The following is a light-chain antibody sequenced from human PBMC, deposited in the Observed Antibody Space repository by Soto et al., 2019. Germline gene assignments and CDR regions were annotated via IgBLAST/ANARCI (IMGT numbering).Light chain of an antibody. CDR1: SSNIGSNT. CDR2: TND. V-gene: IGLV1-44*01. J-gene: IGLJ2*01. CDR3: ATWDDSLNAVV. Sequence: QCVLTQPPSACGTPGQRVTISCSGSSSNIGSNTVNWYQQVPGTAPKLLIYTNDQRPAGVPDRFSGSKSGTSASLAISGLQSEDEAGYHCATWDDSLNAVVFGGGTKLTVL.